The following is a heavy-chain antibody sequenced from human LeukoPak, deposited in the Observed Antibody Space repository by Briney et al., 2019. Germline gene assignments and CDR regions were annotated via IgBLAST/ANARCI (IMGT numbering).Heavy chain of an antibody. CDR3: AKGGKWDVTPFDY. Sequence: GGSLRLSCAASGFTFSSYSMNWVRQAPGKGLEWVSSISSSSSYIYYADSVKGRFTISRDNSKNTLYLQVNSLRAEDTAVYYCAKGGKWDVTPFDYWGQGTLVTVSS. CDR2: ISSSSSYI. CDR1: GFTFSSYS. D-gene: IGHD1-26*01. J-gene: IGHJ4*02. V-gene: IGHV3-21*04.